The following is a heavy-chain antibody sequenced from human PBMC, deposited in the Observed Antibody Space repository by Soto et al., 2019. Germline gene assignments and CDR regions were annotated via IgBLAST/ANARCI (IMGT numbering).Heavy chain of an antibody. V-gene: IGHV1-69*08. CDR2: LIPTLGLA. CDR3: SRDRMVRGVIITSDYDYHYMDD. Sequence: QVQLVQSGAEVKKPGASVKVSCKASGGTFSSYTISWVRPAPGPGLEWKGRLIPTLGLAHYAQKFQGRVTITADKSSSTTYLELGILRSVYTAMYDSSRDRMVRGVIITSDYDYHYMDDWSNGSTITVSS. CDR1: GGTFSSYT. J-gene: IGHJ6*03. D-gene: IGHD3-10*01.